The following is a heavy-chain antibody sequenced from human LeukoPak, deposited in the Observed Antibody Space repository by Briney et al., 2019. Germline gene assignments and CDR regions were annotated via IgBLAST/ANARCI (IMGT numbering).Heavy chain of an antibody. CDR2: ISSSSSTI. D-gene: IGHD2-2*01. J-gene: IGHJ6*03. Sequence: GGSLRLSCAASGFTFSSYSMNWVRQAPGKGLQWVSYISSSSSTIYYADSVKGRFTISRDNAKNSLYLQMNSLRAEDTAVYYCARVLTVQLLCSYYYYYYMDVWRKGTTVTVSS. CDR1: GFTFSSYS. V-gene: IGHV3-48*01. CDR3: ARVLTVQLLCSYYYYYYMDV.